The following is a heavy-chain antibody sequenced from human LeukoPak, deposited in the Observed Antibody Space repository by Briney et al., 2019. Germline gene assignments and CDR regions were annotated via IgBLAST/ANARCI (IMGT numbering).Heavy chain of an antibody. CDR3: ARVNTVMATFDY. CDR2: NPHSGST. CDR1: VSSISSSYY. J-gene: IGHJ4*02. D-gene: IGHD5-24*01. Sequence: SETLSLTCTVSVSSISSSYYGAWIRPPPGKGLEWIATNPHSGSTYYNPSLKSRVTISAETSQNQHSLRLNSVTVADTAVYYCARVNTVMATFDYWGQGTPVTVSS. V-gene: IGHV4-38-2*02.